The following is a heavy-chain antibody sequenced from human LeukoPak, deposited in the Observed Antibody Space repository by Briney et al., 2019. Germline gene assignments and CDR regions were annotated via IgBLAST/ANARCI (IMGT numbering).Heavy chain of an antibody. Sequence: GESLKISCKGSGYSFTSYWIGWVRQMPGKGLEWMGIIYPGDSDTRYSPSFQGQVTISADKSISTAYLQWSSLKASDTAMYYCARQVHSSSGYYYMDVWGKGTTVTVSS. J-gene: IGHJ6*03. CDR2: IYPGDSDT. CDR1: GYSFTSYW. CDR3: ARQVHSSSGYYYMDV. V-gene: IGHV5-51*01. D-gene: IGHD6-6*01.